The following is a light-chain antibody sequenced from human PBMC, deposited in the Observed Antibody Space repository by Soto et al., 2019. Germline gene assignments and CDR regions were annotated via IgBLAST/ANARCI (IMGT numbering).Light chain of an antibody. Sequence: EIVLTQSPGTLSLSPGERATLSCRASQSVSSSYLAWYQQKPGQAPRLLIYGASSRATGTPDRFSGSGSGTDFTLTISRLGPEDFAVYYCQQYGSSPFTFGPGTKVDIK. CDR2: GAS. CDR1: QSVSSSY. CDR3: QQYGSSPFT. J-gene: IGKJ3*01. V-gene: IGKV3-20*01.